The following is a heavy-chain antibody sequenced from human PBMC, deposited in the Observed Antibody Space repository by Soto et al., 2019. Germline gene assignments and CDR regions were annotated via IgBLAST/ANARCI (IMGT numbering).Heavy chain of an antibody. CDR2: ISGSGGST. J-gene: IGHJ4*02. CDR1: GFTFSSYW. Sequence: PGGSLRLSCAASGFTFSSYWMSWVRQAPGKGLEWVSAISGSGGSTYYADSVKGRFTISRDNSKNTLYLQMNSLRAGDTAVYYCAKDADYIWGSYRPFDYWGQGTLVTVSS. D-gene: IGHD3-16*02. V-gene: IGHV3-23*01. CDR3: AKDADYIWGSYRPFDY.